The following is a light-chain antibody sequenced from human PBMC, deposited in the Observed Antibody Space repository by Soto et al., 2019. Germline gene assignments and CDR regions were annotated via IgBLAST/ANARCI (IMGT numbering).Light chain of an antibody. J-gene: IGLJ2*01. CDR2: GNS. V-gene: IGLV1-40*01. CDR3: QSYDSSLSGSRV. CDR1: SSNIRAGYD. Sequence: QSVLTQPPSVSGAPGQRVTISCTGSSSNIRAGYDVHWYQQLPGTAPKLLIYGNSNRPSGVPDRLSGSKSGTSASLAITGLQAEDEADYYCQSYDSSLSGSRVFGGGTKVTVL.